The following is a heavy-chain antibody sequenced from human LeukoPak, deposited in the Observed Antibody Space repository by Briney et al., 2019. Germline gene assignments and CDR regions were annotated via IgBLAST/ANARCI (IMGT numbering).Heavy chain of an antibody. D-gene: IGHD2-2*01. CDR2: FDPEDGET. CDR1: GYTLTELS. J-gene: IGHJ5*02. Sequence: ASVKVSCKVSGYTLTELSMHWVRRAPGKGLEWMGGFDPEDGETIYAQKFQGRVTMTEDTSTDTAYMELSSLRSEDTAVYYCATIGRRYQLPHNWFDPWGQGTLVTVSS. V-gene: IGHV1-24*01. CDR3: ATIGRRYQLPHNWFDP.